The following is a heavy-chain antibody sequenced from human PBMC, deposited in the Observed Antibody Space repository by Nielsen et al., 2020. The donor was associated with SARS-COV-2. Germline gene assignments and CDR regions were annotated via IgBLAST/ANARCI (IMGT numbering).Heavy chain of an antibody. CDR1: GGTFSSYG. V-gene: IGHV1-69*13. D-gene: IGHD3-22*01. CDR3: AADSLGYYYDSSGYYYYGMDV. Sequence: SVKVSCKASGGTFSSYGITWVRQAPGQGLEWMGGIIPVFGVPNYAQKFQGRVTITADESTSTAYMELSSLRSDDTAVYYCAADSLGYYYDSSGYYYYGMDVWGQGTTVTVSS. J-gene: IGHJ6*02. CDR2: IIPVFGVP.